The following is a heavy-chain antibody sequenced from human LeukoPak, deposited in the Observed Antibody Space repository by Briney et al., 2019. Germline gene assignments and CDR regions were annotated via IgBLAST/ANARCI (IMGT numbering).Heavy chain of an antibody. CDR3: TTHSGSPGPQSL. J-gene: IGHJ4*02. CDR1: GFTFSNAW. Sequence: GGSLRLSCAASGFTFSNAWMSWVRQAPGKGLEWVGRIKSKTDGGTTDYAAPVKGRFTISGDDSKNTLYMQMNSLKTEDTAEYYWTTHSGSPGPQSLWGQGTLVTVSS. D-gene: IGHD1-26*01. V-gene: IGHV3-15*01. CDR2: IKSKTDGGTT.